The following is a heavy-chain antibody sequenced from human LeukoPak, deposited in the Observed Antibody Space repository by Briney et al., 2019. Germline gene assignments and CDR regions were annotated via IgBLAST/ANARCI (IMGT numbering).Heavy chain of an antibody. V-gene: IGHV4-61*02. CDR3: ARHLGIELRFDP. CDR2: IYTSGST. D-gene: IGHD3-16*01. J-gene: IGHJ5*02. Sequence: SETLSLTCTVSGGSISSGSYYWSWIRQPAGKGLEWIGRIYTSGSTNYNLSLKSRVTISVDTSKNQFSLKLSSVTAADTAVYYCARHLGIELRFDPWGQGTLATVSS. CDR1: GGSISSGSYY.